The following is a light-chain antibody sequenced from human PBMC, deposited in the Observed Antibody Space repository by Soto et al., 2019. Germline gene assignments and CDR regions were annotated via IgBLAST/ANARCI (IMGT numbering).Light chain of an antibody. Sequence: EIVLTQSPGTLSLSPGERATLSCRASQSVSSSYLAWYQQKPGQAPRLLIYGASSRATGIPDRFSGSGSGTAFTLTISRLEPEDLAVYYCQQYGSSRRWTFGQGTKVEIK. CDR1: QSVSSSY. CDR2: GAS. V-gene: IGKV3-20*01. J-gene: IGKJ1*01. CDR3: QQYGSSRRWT.